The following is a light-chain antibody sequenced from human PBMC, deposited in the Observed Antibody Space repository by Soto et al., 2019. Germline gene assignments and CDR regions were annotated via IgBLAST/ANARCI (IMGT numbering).Light chain of an antibody. CDR3: SSYAGANRV. CDR2: EVT. V-gene: IGLV2-8*01. Sequence: QSALTQPPSASGSPVQSVTISCTGTSSDVGANNYVSWYQQHPGKAPKLMIYEVTKRPSGVPDRFSGSKSGNTASLTVSGLQAEDEADYYCSSYAGANRVFGTGTKLTVL. CDR1: SSDVGANNY. J-gene: IGLJ1*01.